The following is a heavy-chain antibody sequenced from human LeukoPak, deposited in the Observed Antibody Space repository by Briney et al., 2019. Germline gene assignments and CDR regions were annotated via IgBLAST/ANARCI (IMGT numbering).Heavy chain of an antibody. D-gene: IGHD3-9*01. V-gene: IGHV6-1*01. Sequence: SQTLSLTCAISGDSVSSNSAAWNWIGQSPSRGLEWLGRTYYRSKWYNDYAVSVKSRITINPDTSKNQFSLQLNSVTPEDTAVYYCARALTSYDILTGYRTNPFDYWGQGTLVTVSS. J-gene: IGHJ4*02. CDR1: GDSVSSNSAA. CDR3: ARALTSYDILTGYRTNPFDY. CDR2: TYYRSKWYN.